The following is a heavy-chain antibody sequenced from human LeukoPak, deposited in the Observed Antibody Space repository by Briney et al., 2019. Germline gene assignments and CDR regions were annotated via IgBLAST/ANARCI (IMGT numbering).Heavy chain of an antibody. CDR1: GYTFTSYD. CDR3: ARGRYDYVWGSYRSGAFDI. CDR2: MNPNSGNT. Sequence: ASVKVSCKASGYTFTSYDINWVRLATGQGLEWMGWMNPNSGNTGYAQKFQGRVTMTRNTSISTAYMELSSLRSEDTAVYYCARGRYDYVWGSYRSGAFDIWGQGTMVTVSS. J-gene: IGHJ3*02. D-gene: IGHD3-16*02. V-gene: IGHV1-8*01.